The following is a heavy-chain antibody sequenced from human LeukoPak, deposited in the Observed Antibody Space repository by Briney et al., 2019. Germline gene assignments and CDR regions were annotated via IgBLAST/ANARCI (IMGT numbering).Heavy chain of an antibody. V-gene: IGHV3-20*04. D-gene: IGHD3-10*01. Sequence: GGSLILSCAASGFTFDDYGMSWVRQAPGKGLEWVSGINWNGGSTGYADSVKGRFTISRDNAKNSLYLQMNSLRAEDTALYYCARVKFGPGNYYMDVWGKGTTVTVSS. CDR3: ARVKFGPGNYYMDV. CDR1: GFTFDDYG. J-gene: IGHJ6*03. CDR2: INWNGGST.